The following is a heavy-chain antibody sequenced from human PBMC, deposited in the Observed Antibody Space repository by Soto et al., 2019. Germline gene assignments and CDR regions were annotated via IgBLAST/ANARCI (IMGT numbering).Heavy chain of an antibody. CDR1: GASISSADYF. CDR3: ARQRTVYFARPGDLLDP. D-gene: IGHD3-9*01. J-gene: IGHJ5*02. CDR2: IYYSGNI. V-gene: IGHV4-30-4*01. Sequence: QVQLQESGPGLVKPSQTLSLTCTVSGASISSADYFWSWIRQPPGQGLEWIGYIYYSGNIFYNPSTESRVTISVDTSKNQFSLKLTSVTAADTAVYYWARQRTVYFARPGDLLDPWGQGTLVTVSS.